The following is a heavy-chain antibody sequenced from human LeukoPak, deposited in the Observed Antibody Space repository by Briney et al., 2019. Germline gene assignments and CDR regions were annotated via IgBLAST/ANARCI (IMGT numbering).Heavy chain of an antibody. J-gene: IGHJ4*02. CDR1: GFTFDDYG. CDR3: ARIRDIVQGGEYFDY. CDR2: INWNGGST. Sequence: PGGSLRLSCAASGFTFDDYGMSWVRQAPGKGLEWVSGINWNGGSTGYADSVKGRFTISRDNAKNSLYLQMNSLRVEDTALYYCARIRDIVQGGEYFDYWGQGTLVTVSS. D-gene: IGHD5-12*01. V-gene: IGHV3-20*04.